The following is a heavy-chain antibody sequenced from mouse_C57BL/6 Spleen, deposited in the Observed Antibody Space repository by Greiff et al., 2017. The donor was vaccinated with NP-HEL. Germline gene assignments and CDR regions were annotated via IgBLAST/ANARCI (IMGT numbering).Heavy chain of an antibody. V-gene: IGHV5-9-1*02. D-gene: IGHD6-1*01. Sequence: EVMLVESGEGLVKPGGSLKLSCAASGFTFSSYAMSWVRQTPEKRLEWVAYISSGGDYIYYADTVKGRFTISRDNARNTLYLQMSSLKSEDTAMYYCTRASKDYAMDYWGQGTSVTVSS. CDR3: TRASKDYAMDY. J-gene: IGHJ4*01. CDR2: ISSGGDYI. CDR1: GFTFSSYA.